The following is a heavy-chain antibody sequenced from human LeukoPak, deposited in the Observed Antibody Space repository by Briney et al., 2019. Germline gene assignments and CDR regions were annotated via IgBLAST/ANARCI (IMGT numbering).Heavy chain of an antibody. V-gene: IGHV4-59*01. D-gene: IGHD1-26*01. J-gene: IGHJ4*02. CDR2: IYYSGST. CDR3: ARDIVGATC. Sequence: SEALSLTCTVSGGSISSYYWSWIRQPPGKGLEWIGYIYYSGSTNYNPSLKSRVTISVDTSKNQFSLKLSSVTAADTAVYYCARDIVGATCWGQGTLVTVSS. CDR1: GGSISSYY.